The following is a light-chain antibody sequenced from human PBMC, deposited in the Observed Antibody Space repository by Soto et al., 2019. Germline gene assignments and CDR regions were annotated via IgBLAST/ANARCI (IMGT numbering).Light chain of an antibody. CDR2: GAS. J-gene: IGKJ1*01. V-gene: IGKV3-15*01. Sequence: EILMTQSPATLSVSPGERVTLSCRASQSVSSNLPWYQQKPGQSPRLLIYGASTRATGIPARFSGSGSGTEFTLTIRRLQSEDFSVYYCQQYINLWTFGQGTKVDIK. CDR1: QSVSSN. CDR3: QQYINLWT.